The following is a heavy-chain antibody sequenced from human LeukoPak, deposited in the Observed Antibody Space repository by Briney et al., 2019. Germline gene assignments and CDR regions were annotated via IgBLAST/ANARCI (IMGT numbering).Heavy chain of an antibody. J-gene: IGHJ3*02. CDR1: GFTVSSNY. V-gene: IGHV3-53*01. Sequence: GGSLRLSCAASGFTVSSNYMSWVRQAPGKGLEWVSVIYSGGSTYYADSVQGRFTTSTDNSKNTLDLQVNSLRAEDAAVYYCASPYDRSGYDWEHIWGQGTMVTVSS. CDR3: ASPYDRSGYDWEHI. D-gene: IGHD3-22*01. CDR2: IYSGGST.